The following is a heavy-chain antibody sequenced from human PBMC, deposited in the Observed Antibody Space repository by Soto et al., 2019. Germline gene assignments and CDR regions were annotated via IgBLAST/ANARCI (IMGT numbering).Heavy chain of an antibody. Sequence: PGESLKISCKGSGYSFTSYWIGWVRQMPGKGLEWMGIIYPGDSDTRYSPSFQGQVTISADKSISTAYLQWSSLKASDTAIYYCARVPSGSYYYDSSGYLYWGQGTLVTVSS. V-gene: IGHV5-51*01. D-gene: IGHD3-22*01. CDR1: GYSFTSYW. CDR3: ARVPSGSYYYDSSGYLY. J-gene: IGHJ4*02. CDR2: IYPGDSDT.